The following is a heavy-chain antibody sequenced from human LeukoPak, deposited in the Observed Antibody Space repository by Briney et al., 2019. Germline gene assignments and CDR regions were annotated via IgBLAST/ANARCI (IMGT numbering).Heavy chain of an antibody. CDR2: ISGSATTT. CDR3: AKSGYSYGRFDY. V-gene: IGHV3-23*01. CDR1: GFTFSSYA. Sequence: GGSLRLSCAGSGFTFSSYAMSWVRQAPGKGLEWVSVISGSATTTYYADSVKGRFTISRDDSKKTLYLQMNSLRAEDTAVYYCAKSGYSYGRFDYWGQGTLVTVSS. J-gene: IGHJ4*02. D-gene: IGHD5-18*01.